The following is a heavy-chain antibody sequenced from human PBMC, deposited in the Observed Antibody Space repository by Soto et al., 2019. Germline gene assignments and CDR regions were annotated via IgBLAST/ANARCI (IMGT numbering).Heavy chain of an antibody. CDR2: IKQDGSEK. J-gene: IGHJ5*02. CDR3: ASGGAAARLNWFDP. Sequence: GGSLRLSCAASGFTFSSYWMSWVRQAPGKGLEWVANIKQDGSEKYYVDSVKGRFTISRDNAKNSLYLQMNSLRAEDTAVYYCASGGAAARLNWFDPWGQGTLVTVSS. CDR1: GFTFSSYW. V-gene: IGHV3-7*01. D-gene: IGHD2-2*01.